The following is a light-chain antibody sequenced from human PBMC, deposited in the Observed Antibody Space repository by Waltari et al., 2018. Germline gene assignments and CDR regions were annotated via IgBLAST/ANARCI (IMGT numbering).Light chain of an antibody. Sequence: EIVLTQSPGTASLSQGERVTLSCRASQSVGSSSLAWYQQKPGPAPRLVIYRASRRATGIPDRFSGSGSGTDFSLTISRLEPEDFAVYYCQQHGTLPATFGQGTKVEIK. CDR1: QSVGSSS. V-gene: IGKV3-20*01. J-gene: IGKJ1*01. CDR2: RAS. CDR3: QQHGTLPAT.